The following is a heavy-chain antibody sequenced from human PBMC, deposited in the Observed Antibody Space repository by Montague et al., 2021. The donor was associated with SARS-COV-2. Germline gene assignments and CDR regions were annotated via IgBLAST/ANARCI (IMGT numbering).Heavy chain of an antibody. Sequence: CAISGDSVSSNSAAWNWIRQSPSRGLEWLGRTYYRSKWFHDYAISVKSRIVINPDTSKNQFSLQLNSVTPEGTAVYYCANFAVSGTTADYWGQGILVTVSS. CDR2: TYYRSKWFH. CDR3: ANFAVSGTTADY. V-gene: IGHV6-1*01. D-gene: IGHD6-19*01. J-gene: IGHJ4*02. CDR1: GDSVSSNSAA.